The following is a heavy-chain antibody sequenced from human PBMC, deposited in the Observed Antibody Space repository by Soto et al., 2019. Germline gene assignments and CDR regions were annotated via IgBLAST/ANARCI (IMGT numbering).Heavy chain of an antibody. Sequence: PSETLSLTCTVSGGSISSYCWSWIRQPPGKGLEWIGYIYYSGGTNYNPSLKSRVTISVDTSKNPFSLKLSSVTAADTAVYYCARAPRLWFGEFSVPDDAFDIWGQGTMVTVSS. V-gene: IGHV4-59*01. J-gene: IGHJ3*02. CDR2: IYYSGGT. CDR3: ARAPRLWFGEFSVPDDAFDI. CDR1: GGSISSYC. D-gene: IGHD3-10*01.